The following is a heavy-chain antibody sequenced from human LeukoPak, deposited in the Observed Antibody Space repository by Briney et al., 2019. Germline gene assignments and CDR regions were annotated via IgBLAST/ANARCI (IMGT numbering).Heavy chain of an antibody. CDR2: IKSKIDGGTT. CDR1: GFSFSYAW. D-gene: IGHD3-22*01. V-gene: IGHV3-15*01. Sequence: GGSLRLSRAASGFSFSYAWMSWVRQTPGKGLEWIGLIKSKIDGGTTDYAAPVEGRFTISRDDSKNTLYLQMDSLRTEDTAVYYCATDDSSAYRPFDYWGLGTLVTVSS. CDR3: ATDDSSAYRPFDY. J-gene: IGHJ4*02.